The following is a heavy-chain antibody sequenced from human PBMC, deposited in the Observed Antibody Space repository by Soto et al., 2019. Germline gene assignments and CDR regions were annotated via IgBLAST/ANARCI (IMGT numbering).Heavy chain of an antibody. J-gene: IGHJ4*02. CDR2: IYYRGNT. D-gene: IGHD3-9*01. V-gene: IGHV4-39*01. CDR3: ARLEGLATISYYFDF. CDR1: GDSVNSDKYY. Sequence: KLPETLALTCSVSGDSVNSDKYYGVWIHQPPGKGLEWIGSIYYRGNTYYNPSLQTRVTISLDKSKSQFSLRLNSVTAADSAVYFCARLEGLATISYYFDFWGQGAQVTVSS.